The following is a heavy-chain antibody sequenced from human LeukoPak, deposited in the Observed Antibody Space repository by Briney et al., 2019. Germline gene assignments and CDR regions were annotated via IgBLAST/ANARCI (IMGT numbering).Heavy chain of an antibody. CDR1: GGSISSGGYY. Sequence: SETLSLTCTVSGGSISSGGYYWSWIRQHPGKGLEWIGYIYYSGSTYYNPSLKSRVTISVDTSKNQFSLKLSSVTAADTAVYYCARQQSPYYYDSSGYWGAFDIWGQGTMVTVSS. D-gene: IGHD3-22*01. CDR3: ARQQSPYYYDSSGYWGAFDI. J-gene: IGHJ3*02. CDR2: IYYSGST. V-gene: IGHV4-31*03.